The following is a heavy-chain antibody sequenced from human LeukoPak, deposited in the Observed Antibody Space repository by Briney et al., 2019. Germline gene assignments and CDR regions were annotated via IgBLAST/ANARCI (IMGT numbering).Heavy chain of an antibody. Sequence: SETLSLTCAVYGGSFSGYYWSWIRQPPGKGLEWIGEINHSGSTNYNPSLKSRVTISEDTSKNQFYLKLSSVTAADTAVYYCARTTYYDFWSGWGAFDIWGQGTMVTVSS. CDR1: GGSFSGYY. V-gene: IGHV4-34*01. D-gene: IGHD3-3*01. J-gene: IGHJ3*02. CDR2: INHSGST. CDR3: ARTTYYDFWSGWGAFDI.